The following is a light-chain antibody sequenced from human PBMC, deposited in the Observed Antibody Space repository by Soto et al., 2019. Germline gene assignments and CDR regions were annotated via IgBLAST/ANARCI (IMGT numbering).Light chain of an antibody. CDR3: QQYGSSPPLT. CDR1: QSVSNNY. Sequence: DIVLMQSPGTLSLSPGERATLSCRASQSVSNNYVAWYQQRPGQAPRLLIAGASSRATGIPDRFSGSGSGTDFTLTISRLEPEDFAVYYCQQYGSSPPLTFGGGTKVDIK. V-gene: IGKV3-20*01. J-gene: IGKJ4*01. CDR2: GAS.